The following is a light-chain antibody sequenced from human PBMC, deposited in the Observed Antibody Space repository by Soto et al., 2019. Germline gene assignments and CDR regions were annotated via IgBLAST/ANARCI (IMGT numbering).Light chain of an antibody. CDR2: DAS. CDR1: QSVSSY. J-gene: IGKJ1*01. CDR3: YQYDSSPWT. Sequence: VLTQSPATLSLSPGERATLSCRASQSVSSYLAWYQQKPGQAPRLLIYDASNRATGIPDRFSGSGSGTDFTLTISRLEPEDFAVYFCYQYDSSPWTFGQGTKVDIK. V-gene: IGKV3-20*01.